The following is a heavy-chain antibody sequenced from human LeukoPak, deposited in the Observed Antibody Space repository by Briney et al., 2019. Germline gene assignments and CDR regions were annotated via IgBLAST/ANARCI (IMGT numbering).Heavy chain of an antibody. V-gene: IGHV4-34*01. D-gene: IGHD2-2*01. CDR2: INHSGSN. Sequence: SETLSLTCAVYGGSFSGYYWSWIRQPPGKGLEWIGEINHSGSNNYNPSLKSGATTSVDTSKNQFSLKLRSVTAADTAVYYCAIGLGIVVVPAAKYAFDIWGQGTMVTVSS. J-gene: IGHJ3*02. CDR3: AIGLGIVVVPAAKYAFDI. CDR1: GGSFSGYY.